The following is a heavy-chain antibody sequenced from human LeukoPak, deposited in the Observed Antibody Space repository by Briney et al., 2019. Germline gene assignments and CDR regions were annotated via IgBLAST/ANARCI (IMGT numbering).Heavy chain of an antibody. CDR3: ARDPKVAAAGTRYFDL. Sequence: GASVKVSCKASGYTFTSYYMHWVRQAPGQGLEWMGIINPSGGSTSYAQKFQGRVTMTRDTSTSTVYMELSSLRSEDTAVYYCARDPKVAAAGTRYFDLWGRGTLVTVSS. D-gene: IGHD6-13*01. V-gene: IGHV1-46*01. CDR1: GYTFTSYY. J-gene: IGHJ2*01. CDR2: INPSGGST.